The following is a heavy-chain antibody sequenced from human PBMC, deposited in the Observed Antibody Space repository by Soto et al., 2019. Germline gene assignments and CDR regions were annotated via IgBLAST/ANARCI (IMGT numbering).Heavy chain of an antibody. Sequence: EVQLVESGGGLVKPGRSLRLSCAASGFTFDDYAMHWVRQAPGKGLEWVSGISWNSGSIGYADSVKGRFTISRDNAKNSLYLQMNSLRAEDTALYYCAKDESSGWSRSNWFDPWGQGTLVTVSS. CDR3: AKDESSGWSRSNWFDP. CDR2: ISWNSGSI. D-gene: IGHD6-19*01. V-gene: IGHV3-9*01. J-gene: IGHJ5*02. CDR1: GFTFDDYA.